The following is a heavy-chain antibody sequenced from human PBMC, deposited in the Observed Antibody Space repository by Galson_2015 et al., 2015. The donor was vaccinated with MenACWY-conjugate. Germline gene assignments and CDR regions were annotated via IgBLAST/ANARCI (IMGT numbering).Heavy chain of an antibody. CDR1: GFTFSSYA. D-gene: IGHD1-26*01. CDR2: ISGSGGST. Sequence: SLRLSCAASGFTFSSYAMSWVRQAPGKGLEWVSTISGSGGSTYYADSVKGRFTISRDNSKNTLYLQMNSLRAEDTAVSYCAKNGRVGATVMYYFDYWGQGTLVTVSS. V-gene: IGHV3-23*01. CDR3: AKNGRVGATVMYYFDY. J-gene: IGHJ4*02.